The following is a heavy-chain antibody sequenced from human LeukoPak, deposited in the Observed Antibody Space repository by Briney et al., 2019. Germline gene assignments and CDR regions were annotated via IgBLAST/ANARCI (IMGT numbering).Heavy chain of an antibody. CDR3: ARRTAVAGIDY. V-gene: IGHV4-38-2*01. J-gene: IGHJ4*02. CDR2: IYHSGST. D-gene: IGHD6-19*01. Sequence: SETLSLTCAVSGYSISSGYYWGWIRQPPGKGLEWIGSIYHSGSTYYNPSRKSRVTISVDTSKNQFSLKLSSVTAADTAVYYCARRTAVAGIDYWGQGTLVTVSS. CDR1: GYSISSGYY.